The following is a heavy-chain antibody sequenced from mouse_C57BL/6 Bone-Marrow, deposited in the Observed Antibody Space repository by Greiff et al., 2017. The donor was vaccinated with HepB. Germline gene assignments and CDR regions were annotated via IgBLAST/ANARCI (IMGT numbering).Heavy chain of an antibody. CDR3: ARGGTTVVATD. V-gene: IGHV5-17*01. CDR1: GFTFSDYG. D-gene: IGHD1-1*01. CDR2: ISSGSSTI. J-gene: IGHJ2*01. Sequence: EVKLQESGGGLVKPGGSLKLSCAASGFTFSDYGMHWVRQAPEKGLEWVAYISSGSSTIYYADTVKGRFTISRDNAKNTLFLQMTSLRSEDTAMYYCARGGTTVVATDWGQGTTLTVSS.